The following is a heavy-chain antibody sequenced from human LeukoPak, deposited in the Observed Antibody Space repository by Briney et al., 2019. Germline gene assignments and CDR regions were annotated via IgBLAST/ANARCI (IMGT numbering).Heavy chain of an antibody. CDR2: ISGSDGST. CDR3: ASPPRGYSYGLRSYFDY. J-gene: IGHJ4*02. Sequence: GGSLTLSCAASGFTFSSYAKSWVRHAPGKGLEWVSTISGSDGSTYYANSVKSRFTITRDHSSNTLCLQMNSVRVEDTAVYFCASPPRGYSYGLRSYFDYWGQGTLVTVSS. V-gene: IGHV3-23*01. CDR1: GFTFSSYA. D-gene: IGHD5-18*01.